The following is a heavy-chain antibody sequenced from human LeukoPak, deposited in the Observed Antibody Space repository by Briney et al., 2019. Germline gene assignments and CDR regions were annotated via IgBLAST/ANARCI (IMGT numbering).Heavy chain of an antibody. J-gene: IGHJ6*02. CDR2: INHSGST. Sequence: SETLSLTCAVYGGSFSGYYWSWIRQPPGKGLEWIGEINHSGSTNYNPSLKSRVTISVDTSKNQFSLKLSSVTAADTAVYYCARYYGWCLQRASYYYYGMDVWGQGTTVTVSS. D-gene: IGHD6-19*01. CDR1: GGSFSGYY. CDR3: ARYYGWCLQRASYYYYGMDV. V-gene: IGHV4-34*01.